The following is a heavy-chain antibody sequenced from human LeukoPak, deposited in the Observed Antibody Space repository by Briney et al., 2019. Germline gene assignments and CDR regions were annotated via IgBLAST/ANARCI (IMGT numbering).Heavy chain of an antibody. D-gene: IGHD3-10*01. V-gene: IGHV4-59*01. CDR2: IYYSGST. J-gene: IGHJ4*02. CDR1: GGSISSYY. Sequence: PSETLSLTCTVSGGSISSYYWSWIRQPPGKGLEWIGYIYYSGSTNYNPSLKSRVTMSEDTSKNQFSLKLSSVTAADTAVYYCARGYGSGSYGYYWGQGTLVTVSS. CDR3: ARGYGSGSYGYY.